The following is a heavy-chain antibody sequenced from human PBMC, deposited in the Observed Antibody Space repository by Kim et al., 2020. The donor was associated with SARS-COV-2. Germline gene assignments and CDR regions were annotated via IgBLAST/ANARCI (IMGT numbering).Heavy chain of an antibody. CDR3: ARDLVSSGSSTYAY. V-gene: IGHV1-8*02. CDR1: GCSFSNYD. Sequence: ASVKVSCKASGCSFSNYDINWVRQATGQGLEWLGWMNPISGNTGYATRFQGRISMTRNNSISTAYMEISSLGSEDTAVYYCARDLVSSGSSTYAYWGQGTLVTVSS. D-gene: IGHD3-3*01. CDR2: MNPISGNT. J-gene: IGHJ4*02.